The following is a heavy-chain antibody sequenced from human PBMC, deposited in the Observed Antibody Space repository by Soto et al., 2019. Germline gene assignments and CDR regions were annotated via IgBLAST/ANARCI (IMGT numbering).Heavy chain of an antibody. CDR3: GRVGGGSGSYMDV. CDR2: ISSSSSTI. D-gene: IGHD3-10*01. CDR1: GFTFSSYS. V-gene: IGHV3-48*01. J-gene: IGHJ6*03. Sequence: GGSLRLFCAASGFTFSSYSMNWVRQAPGKGLEWVSYISSSSSTIYYADSVKGRFTISRDNAKNSLYLQMNSLRAEDTAVYYCGRVGGGSGSYMDVWGKGTTVTVSS.